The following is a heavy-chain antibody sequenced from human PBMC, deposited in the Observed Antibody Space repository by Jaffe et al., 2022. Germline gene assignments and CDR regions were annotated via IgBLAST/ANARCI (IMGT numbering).Heavy chain of an antibody. Sequence: EVQLVESGGGLVKPGGSLRLSCAASGFTFSSYSMNWVRQAPGKGLEWVSSISSSSSYIYYADSVKGRFTISRDNAKNSLYLQMNSLRAEDTAVYYCARVYNWNDPGHAFDIWGQGTMVTVSS. D-gene: IGHD1-20*01. CDR3: ARVYNWNDPGHAFDI. J-gene: IGHJ3*02. CDR2: ISSSSSYI. V-gene: IGHV3-21*01. CDR1: GFTFSSYS.